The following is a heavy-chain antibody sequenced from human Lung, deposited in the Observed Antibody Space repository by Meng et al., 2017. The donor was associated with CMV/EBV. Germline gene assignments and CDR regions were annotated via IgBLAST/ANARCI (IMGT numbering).Heavy chain of an antibody. CDR3: ARDLGYSSSWYFQYYFDC. V-gene: IGHV1-46*01. CDR2: INPSDNTT. Sequence: SVXVSXXASGYTLTNYYIHWVRQAPGQGLEWMGIINPSDNTTIYAQKFQGRVTMTRDTSTSTVYMELSGLRSDDTALYYCARDLGYSSSWYFQYYFDCWGQRTLVTVSS. J-gene: IGHJ4*02. CDR1: GYTLTNYY. D-gene: IGHD6-13*01.